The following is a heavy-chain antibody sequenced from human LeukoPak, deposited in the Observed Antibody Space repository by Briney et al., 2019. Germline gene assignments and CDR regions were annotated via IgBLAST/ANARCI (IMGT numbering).Heavy chain of an antibody. D-gene: IGHD3-16*02. Sequence: GGSLRLSCAASGFTFSSYAMHWVRQAPGKGLEWVAVISYDGNNKYYADSVKGRFTISRDTSKNTLYLQMNSLRPEDTAVYYCARGRITFGGVIIMEFDYWGQGTLVTVSS. CDR2: ISYDGNNK. CDR3: ARGRITFGGVIIMEFDY. V-gene: IGHV3-30*04. CDR1: GFTFSSYA. J-gene: IGHJ4*02.